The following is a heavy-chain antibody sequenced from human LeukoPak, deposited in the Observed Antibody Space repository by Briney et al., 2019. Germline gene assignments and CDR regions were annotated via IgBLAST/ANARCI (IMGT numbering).Heavy chain of an antibody. D-gene: IGHD2-21*01. CDR3: ARGILEGVAV. Sequence: GASVKVSCKASGYTFTSYDINWVRQATGQGLEWMGWVNPNSGNAGSPQKFQGRVTMTRDTSISTAYMELSSLTSEDTAVYYCARGILEGVAVWGQGTAVTVSS. CDR1: GYTFTSYD. V-gene: IGHV1-8*01. CDR2: VNPNSGNA. J-gene: IGHJ6*02.